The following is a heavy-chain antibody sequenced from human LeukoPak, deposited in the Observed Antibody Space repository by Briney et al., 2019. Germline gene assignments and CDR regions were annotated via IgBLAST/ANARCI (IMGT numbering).Heavy chain of an antibody. J-gene: IGHJ4*02. CDR1: GYTFTGYY. D-gene: IGHD6-19*01. Sequence: ASVKVSCKASGYTFTGYYMHWVRQAPGQGLEWMGWINPNSGGTNYAQKFQGRVTMTRDTSISTAYMELSRLRSDDTAAYYCARELTAVAGTLGGYWGQGTLVTVSS. CDR3: ARELTAVAGTLGGY. V-gene: IGHV1-2*02. CDR2: INPNSGGT.